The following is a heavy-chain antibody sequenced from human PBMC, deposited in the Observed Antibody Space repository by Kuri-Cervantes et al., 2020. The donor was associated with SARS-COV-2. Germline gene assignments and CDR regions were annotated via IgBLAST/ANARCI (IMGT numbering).Heavy chain of an antibody. CDR1: GFTFSSYG. CDR3: AKAGLLWFRDQPPLDV. Sequence: GESLKISCAASGFTFSSYGMHWVRQAPGKGLEWVAVISYDGSNKYYADSVKGRFTISRDNSKNTLYLQMNSLRAEDTAVYYCAKAGLLWFRDQPPLDVWGKGTTVTVSS. J-gene: IGHJ6*04. CDR2: ISYDGSNK. D-gene: IGHD3-10*01. V-gene: IGHV3-30*18.